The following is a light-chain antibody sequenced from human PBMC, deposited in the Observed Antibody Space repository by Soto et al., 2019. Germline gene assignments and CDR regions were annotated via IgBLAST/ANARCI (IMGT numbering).Light chain of an antibody. V-gene: IGKV1-9*01. J-gene: IGKJ2*01. Sequence: GESVTITCRASQVISTSLAWYQVKPGKAPKLLIYAASTLESGVPSRFSATVSGTEFSLTITSLQPEDFATYYCQQSFSVPYTFGQGTRVDI. CDR2: AAS. CDR1: QVISTS. CDR3: QQSFSVPYT.